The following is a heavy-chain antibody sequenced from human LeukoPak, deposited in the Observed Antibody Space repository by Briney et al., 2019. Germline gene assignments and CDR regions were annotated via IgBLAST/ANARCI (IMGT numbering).Heavy chain of an antibody. CDR2: ISRSGDTI. J-gene: IGHJ3*02. V-gene: IGHV3-11*04. CDR1: GFSFSDDY. CDR3: ARDGDTVAAVDAFDI. Sequence: PGGSLRLSCAASGFSFSDDYMTWIRQAPGKGLEWISYISRSGDTIHYAASVKGRFTISRDNAKKLLYLQMNSLRAEDTAVYYCARDGDTVAAVDAFDIWGQGTMVTVSS. D-gene: IGHD2-15*01.